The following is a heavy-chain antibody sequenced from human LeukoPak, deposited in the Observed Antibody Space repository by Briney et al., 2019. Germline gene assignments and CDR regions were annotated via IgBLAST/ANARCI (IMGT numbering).Heavy chain of an antibody. V-gene: IGHV3-30*04. J-gene: IGHJ4*02. D-gene: IGHD4-17*01. CDR3: ASRHYDFGYY. CDR2: ISYDGSNK. CDR1: GFAFSTYP. Sequence: PGRSLRLSCAASGFAFSTYPVHWVRQAPGKGLEWVAVISYDGSNKYYADSVKGRFTISRDNSKNTLYLQMNSLRAEDTAIYYCASRHYDFGYYWGQGTLSPSPQ.